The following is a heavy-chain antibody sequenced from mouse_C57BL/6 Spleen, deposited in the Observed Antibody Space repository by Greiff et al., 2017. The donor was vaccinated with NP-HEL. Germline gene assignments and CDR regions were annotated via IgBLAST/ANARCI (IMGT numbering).Heavy chain of an antibody. CDR2: IWWDDDK. J-gene: IGHJ2*01. D-gene: IGHD1-1*01. Sequence: QVTLKESGPGILQPSQTLSLTCSFSGFSLSTFGMGVGWIRQPSGKGLEWLAHIWWDDDKYYNPALKSRLTISKDTSKNQVFLQIANVDTADTATYYCARIGGTLFSPGYYFDYWGQGTTLTVSS. V-gene: IGHV8-8*01. CDR1: GFSLSTFGMG. CDR3: ARIGGTLFSPGYYFDY.